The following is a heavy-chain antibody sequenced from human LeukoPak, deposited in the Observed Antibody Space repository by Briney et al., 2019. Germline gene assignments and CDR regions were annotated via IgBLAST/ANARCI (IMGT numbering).Heavy chain of an antibody. CDR1: GFTFSSYW. Sequence: PGGSLRLSCAASGFTFSSYWMHWVRQAPGKGLVWVSRINSDGSSTSYADSVKGRFTIFRDNAKNTLYLQMNSLRAEDTAVYYCARDRGSFDFDYWGQGTLVTVSS. CDR2: INSDGSST. D-gene: IGHD1-26*01. J-gene: IGHJ4*02. CDR3: ARDRGSFDFDY. V-gene: IGHV3-74*01.